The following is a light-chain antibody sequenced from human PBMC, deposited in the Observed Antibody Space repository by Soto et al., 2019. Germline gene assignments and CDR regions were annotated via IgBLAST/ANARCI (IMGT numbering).Light chain of an antibody. CDR1: QSISSW. V-gene: IGKV1-5*01. CDR2: DAS. Sequence: DIQMTQSPSTLSASVGDRVTITCRASQSISSWLAWYQQKPGKAPKLLIYDASSLESGVPSRFSGSGSGTEFTLTISSLQPDDFATYYCQQYNSYSRTWTFGQGTKVESK. CDR3: QQYNSYSRTWT. J-gene: IGKJ1*01.